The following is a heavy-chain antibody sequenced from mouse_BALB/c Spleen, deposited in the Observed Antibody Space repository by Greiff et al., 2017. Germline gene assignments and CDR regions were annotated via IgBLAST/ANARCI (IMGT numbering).Heavy chain of an antibody. D-gene: IGHD2-1*01. J-gene: IGHJ2*01. CDR1: GFSLTGYG. CDR2: IWGDGST. V-gene: IGHV2-6-7*01. CDR3: ARANGNPYFDY. Sequence: VNVVESGPGLVAPSQSLSITCTVSGFSLTGYGVNWVRQPPGKGLEWLGMIWGDGSTDYNSALKSRLSISKDNSKSQVFLKMNSLQTDDTARYYCARANGNPYFDYWGQGTTLTVSS.